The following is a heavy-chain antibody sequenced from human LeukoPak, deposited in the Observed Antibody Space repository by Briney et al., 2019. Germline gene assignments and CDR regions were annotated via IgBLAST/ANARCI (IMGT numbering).Heavy chain of an antibody. V-gene: IGHV3-48*01. CDR2: INSGSRTI. CDR3: ALDFYGSGSYLRFDP. J-gene: IGHJ5*02. Sequence: GGSQRLSCAASGFTFSSYSMNWVRQAPGKGLEWVSYINSGSRTIYYAESVKGRFTISRVNAKSSLYLQMNSLRAEDTAVYYCALDFYGSGSYLRFDPWGQGTLVTVSS. CDR1: GFTFSSYS. D-gene: IGHD3-10*01.